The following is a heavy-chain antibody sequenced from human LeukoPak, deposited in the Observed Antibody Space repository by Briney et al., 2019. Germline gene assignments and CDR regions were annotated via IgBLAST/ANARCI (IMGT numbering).Heavy chain of an antibody. D-gene: IGHD6-6*01. Sequence: SETLSLTCTVSGGSISSSSYFWGWIRQPPGTGLEWIGSIHYSGSTYYNPSLKSRVTISVDTSKNQVSLKLSSVIAADTAVYYCARRVVQAGMDVWGQGTTVTVSS. CDR3: ARRVVQAGMDV. V-gene: IGHV4-39*01. CDR1: GGSISSSSYF. J-gene: IGHJ6*02. CDR2: IHYSGST.